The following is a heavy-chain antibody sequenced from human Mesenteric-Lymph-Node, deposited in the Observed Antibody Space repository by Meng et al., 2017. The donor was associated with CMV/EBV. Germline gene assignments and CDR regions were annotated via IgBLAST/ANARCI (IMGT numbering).Heavy chain of an antibody. Sequence: VSGQADGYTFTDYYIHWVRQAPGQGLEWMGRINPNSEETYYAQKFQGRVTVTRDTSISTAYIDVTRLISDDTAVYYCARDVGGSQDSWGQGTLVTVSS. D-gene: IGHD1-26*01. V-gene: IGHV1-2*06. CDR2: INPNSEET. J-gene: IGHJ4*02. CDR3: ARDVGGSQDS. CDR1: GYTFTDYY.